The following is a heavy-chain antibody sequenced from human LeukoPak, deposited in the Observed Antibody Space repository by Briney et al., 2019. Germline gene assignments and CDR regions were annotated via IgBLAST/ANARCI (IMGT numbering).Heavy chain of an antibody. V-gene: IGHV3-21*01. J-gene: IGHJ5*02. Sequence: GGSLRLSCAASGFTFSSYSMNWVRQAPGKGLEWVSSISSSGSYIYYADSVKGRFTISRDNAKNSLYLQMNSLRAEDTAVYYCARLFDPWGQGTLVTVSS. CDR3: ARLFDP. CDR1: GFTFSSYS. D-gene: IGHD6-25*01. CDR2: ISSSGSYI.